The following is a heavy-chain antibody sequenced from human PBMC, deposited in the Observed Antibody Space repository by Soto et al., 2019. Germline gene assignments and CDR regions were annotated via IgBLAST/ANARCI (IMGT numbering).Heavy chain of an antibody. J-gene: IGHJ5*01. D-gene: IGHD1-1*01. CDR1: GFTFSKYW. CDR3: GREGVTWNDFS. Sequence: EVQLVEAGGGSVQPGGSLTLSCAASGFTFSKYWMHWVRQAPGKGLVWVSRINKDGGTTYADFVKGRFTISRDNAKNTLYLQMTSLGGDDTAVYYCGREGVTWNDFSWGQGPLVIVSS. CDR2: INKDGGT. V-gene: IGHV3-74*01.